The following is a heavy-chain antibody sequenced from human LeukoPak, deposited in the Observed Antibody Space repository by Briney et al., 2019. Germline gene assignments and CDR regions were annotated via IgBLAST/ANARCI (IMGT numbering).Heavy chain of an antibody. V-gene: IGHV3-49*04. CDR1: GFTFGDYA. CDR2: IRSKAYGGTT. D-gene: IGHD2-2*01. J-gene: IGHJ4*02. CDR3: TRVGCSSTSCYFNY. Sequence: GGSLRPSCTASGFTFGDYAMSWVRQAPGKGLEWVGFIRSKAYGGTTEYAASVKGRFTISRDDSKSIAYLQMNSLKTEDTAVYYCTRVGCSSTSCYFNYWGQGTLVTVSS.